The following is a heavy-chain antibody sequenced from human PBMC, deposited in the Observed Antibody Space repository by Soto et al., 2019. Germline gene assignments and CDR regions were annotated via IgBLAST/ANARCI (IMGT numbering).Heavy chain of an antibody. CDR2: IYYSGST. J-gene: IGHJ6*02. CDR1: GGSISSSSYY. Sequence: LSLTCTVSGGSISSSSYYWGWIRQPPGKGLEWIGSIYYSGSTYYNPSLKSRVTISVDTSKNQFSLKLSSVTAADTAVYYCARLSYEPTSFGVVINSYYYYGMDVWGQGTTVTVS. CDR3: ARLSYEPTSFGVVINSYYYYGMDV. D-gene: IGHD3-3*01. V-gene: IGHV4-39*01.